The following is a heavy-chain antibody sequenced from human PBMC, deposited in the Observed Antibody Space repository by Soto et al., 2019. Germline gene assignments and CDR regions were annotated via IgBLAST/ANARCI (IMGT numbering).Heavy chain of an antibody. D-gene: IGHD3-22*01. CDR2: IIPIFGTA. CDR3: ARGTHYFDSSGYYYRIDYFDY. V-gene: IGHV1-69*13. CDR1: GGTFSSYA. Sequence: SVKVSCKASGGTFSSYAISWVRQAPGQGLEWMGGIIPIFGTANYAQKFQGRVTITADESTSTVYMQLSSLRSEDTAVYYCARGTHYFDSSGYYYRIDYFDYWGQGSLVTVSS. J-gene: IGHJ4*02.